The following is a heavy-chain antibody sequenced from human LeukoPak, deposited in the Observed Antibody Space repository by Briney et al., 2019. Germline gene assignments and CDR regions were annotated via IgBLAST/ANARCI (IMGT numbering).Heavy chain of an antibody. D-gene: IGHD6-13*01. J-gene: IGHJ5*02. CDR1: GGSISSSSYY. CDR3: ARWPIAAAVGFDP. CDR2: IYYSGST. Sequence: SETLSLTCTVSGGSISSSSYYWGWIRQPPGKGLEWIGSIYYSGSTYYNPSLKSRVTISVDTSKNQFSLNLSSVTAADTAVYYCARWPIAAAVGFDPWGQGTLVTVSS. V-gene: IGHV4-39*01.